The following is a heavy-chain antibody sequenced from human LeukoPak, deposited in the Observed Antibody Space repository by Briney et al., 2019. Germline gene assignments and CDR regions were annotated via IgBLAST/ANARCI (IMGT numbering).Heavy chain of an antibody. J-gene: IGHJ4*02. D-gene: IGHD6-6*01. CDR3: AREGYSSSSENDY. CDR2: IIPILGIA. CDR1: GGTFSSYT. V-gene: IGHV1-69*04. Sequence: SVKVSCKASGGTFSSYTISWVRQAPGQGLEWMGRIIPILGIANYAQKFQGRVTIIADKSTSTAYMELSSLRSEDTAVYYCAREGYSSSSENDYWGQGTLVTVSS.